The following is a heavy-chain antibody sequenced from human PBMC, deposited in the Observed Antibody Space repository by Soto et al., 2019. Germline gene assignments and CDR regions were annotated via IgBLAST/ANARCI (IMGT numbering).Heavy chain of an antibody. CDR1: GGSISGGGYS. D-gene: IGHD1-26*01. J-gene: IGHJ4*02. Sequence: SETLSLTCAVSGGSISGGGYSWSWIRQPPGKGLEWIGYIYHSGSTYYNPSLKSRVTISVDRSKNQFSLKLSSVTAADTAVYYCAREGGVGAFDYWGQGTLVTVSS. CDR3: AREGGVGAFDY. CDR2: IYHSGST. V-gene: IGHV4-30-2*01.